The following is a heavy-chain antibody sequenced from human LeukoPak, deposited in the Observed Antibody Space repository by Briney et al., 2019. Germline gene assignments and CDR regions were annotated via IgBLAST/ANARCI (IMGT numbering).Heavy chain of an antibody. Sequence: GGSLRLSCAASGFTFSSYVMHWVRQAPGKGLEWVAVISYDGSNKYYADSVKGRFTISRDNSKNTLYLQMNSLRAEDTAVYYCARGIYYYDSSGQSEAFDYWGQGTLVTVSS. CDR3: ARGIYYYDSSGQSEAFDY. D-gene: IGHD3-22*01. CDR2: ISYDGSNK. V-gene: IGHV3-30-3*01. CDR1: GFTFSSYV. J-gene: IGHJ4*02.